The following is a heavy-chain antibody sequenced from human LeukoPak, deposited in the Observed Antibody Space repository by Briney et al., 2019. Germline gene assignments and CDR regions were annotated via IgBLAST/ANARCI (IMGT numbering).Heavy chain of an antibody. J-gene: IGHJ4*02. V-gene: IGHV1-8*03. CDR3: ARTTSMTASGYDY. Sequence: ASVKVSCKASGYTFTNYHINWVRQASGQGLEWMTWINPDTGDKGYARKFQDRVTITTDTSISTAYMELSSLSSEDTAVYFSARTTSMTASGYDYWGQGTLVTVSS. CDR1: GYTFTNYH. CDR2: INPDTGDK. D-gene: IGHD2-21*02.